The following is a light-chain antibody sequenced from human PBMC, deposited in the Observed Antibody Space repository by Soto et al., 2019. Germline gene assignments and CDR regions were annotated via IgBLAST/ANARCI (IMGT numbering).Light chain of an antibody. Sequence: DIVMTQYPDSLAVSLGGRATINCKSSQSVFYSSNNKNYLAWYQQKPGQPPRLLIYWASTRESRVPDRFSGSGSGTDFTLTISSLQAEDVAVYYCQQYYSTPFTFGGGTKVEIK. CDR2: WAS. CDR3: QQYYSTPFT. CDR1: QSVFYSSNNKNY. J-gene: IGKJ4*01. V-gene: IGKV4-1*01.